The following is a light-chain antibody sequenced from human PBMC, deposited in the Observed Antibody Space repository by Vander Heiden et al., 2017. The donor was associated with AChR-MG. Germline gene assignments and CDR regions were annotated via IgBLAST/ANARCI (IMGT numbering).Light chain of an antibody. V-gene: IGKV1-39*01. CDR1: QSISSY. Sequence: IQMTQSPSSLSASVGDRVTITCRASQSISSYLNWYQQKPGKAHKLLIYAASSLQSGVPSRFSGSGSGTDFTLTISSLQPEDFATYYCQQSYSTPRTFGQGTKVKIK. J-gene: IGKJ1*01. CDR2: AAS. CDR3: QQSYSTPRT.